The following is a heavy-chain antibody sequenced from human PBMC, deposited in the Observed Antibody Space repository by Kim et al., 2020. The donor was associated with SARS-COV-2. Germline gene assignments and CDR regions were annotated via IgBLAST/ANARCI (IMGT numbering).Heavy chain of an antibody. Sequence: VSVKSRITINPDTSKNQFSLQLNSVTPEDTAVYYCARGPSSSSSAYYFDYWGQGTLVTVSS. V-gene: IGHV6-1*01. CDR3: ARGPSSSSSAYYFDY. D-gene: IGHD6-13*01. J-gene: IGHJ4*02.